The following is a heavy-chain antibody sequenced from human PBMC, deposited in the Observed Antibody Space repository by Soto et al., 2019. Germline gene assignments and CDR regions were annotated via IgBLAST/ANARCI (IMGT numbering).Heavy chain of an antibody. J-gene: IGHJ4*02. CDR1: VGSINSGDYY. Sequence: SETLSLTCTFSVGSINSGDYYWSWIRQPPGKGLEWIGHIYYSGSTYYNPSLKSRAGISVDSSKSQVSLKLTSVTAADTAVYFCATILMNYYRLDYWGQAALVNXS. D-gene: IGHD3-10*01. CDR3: ATILMNYYRLDY. V-gene: IGHV4-30-4*01. CDR2: IYYSGST.